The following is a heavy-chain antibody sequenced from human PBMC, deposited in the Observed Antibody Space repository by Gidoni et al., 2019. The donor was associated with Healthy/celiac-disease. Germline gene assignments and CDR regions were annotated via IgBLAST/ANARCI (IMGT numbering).Heavy chain of an antibody. D-gene: IGHD3-16*02. Sequence: QLQLQESGPGLVKPSETLSLTCTVSGGSISSSSYYWGWLRQPPGKGLEWIGSIYYSGSTYYNPSLKSRVTISVDTSKNQFSLKLSSVTAADTAVYYCARQTMITFGGVIVAAFDYWGQGTLVTVSS. V-gene: IGHV4-39*01. J-gene: IGHJ4*02. CDR3: ARQTMITFGGVIVAAFDY. CDR1: GGSISSSSYY. CDR2: IYYSGST.